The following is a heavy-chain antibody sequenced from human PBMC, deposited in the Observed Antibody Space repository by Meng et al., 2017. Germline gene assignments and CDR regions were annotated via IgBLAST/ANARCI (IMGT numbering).Heavy chain of an antibody. Sequence: GSLRLSCAVSGYSISSDYYWGWIRQPPGKGLEWIGSIYHSGSTYYNPSLKSRVTISVDTSKNQFSLKLSSVTAADTAVYYCARDESYGGNSLDYWGQGTLVTVSS. J-gene: IGHJ4*02. CDR2: IYHSGST. CDR3: ARDESYGGNSLDY. CDR1: GYSISSDYY. D-gene: IGHD4-23*01. V-gene: IGHV4-38-2*02.